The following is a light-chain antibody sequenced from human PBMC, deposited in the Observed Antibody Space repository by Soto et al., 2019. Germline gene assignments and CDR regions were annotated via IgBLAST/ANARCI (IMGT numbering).Light chain of an antibody. V-gene: IGKV1-8*01. CDR3: QQYYSYPLT. CDR1: QGISSS. CDR2: AAS. J-gene: IGKJ1*01. Sequence: AIRMTQSPASLSASTGDRVTITCRASQGISSSLAWYQQKPGKAPKLLIYAASTLQSGVPSRFSGSGSGTDFTLTISCLQSEDFATYYCQQYYSYPLTFGQGTKVDIK.